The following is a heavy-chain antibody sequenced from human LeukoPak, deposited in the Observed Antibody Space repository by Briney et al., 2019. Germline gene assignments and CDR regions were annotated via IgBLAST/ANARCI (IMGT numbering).Heavy chain of an antibody. D-gene: IGHD3-22*01. CDR2: IYAGDSDT. Sequence: GESLKLSCKGSGYSFISYWLGWVRQLPGKGLEWMGIIYAGDSDTRYSPSCRGQVTISADKSISTAYLQWSSLKASDSAMYYCARQAYYYDSSGYFDYWGQGTLVTVSS. CDR3: ARQAYYYDSSGYFDY. J-gene: IGHJ4*02. V-gene: IGHV5-51*01. CDR1: GYSFISYW.